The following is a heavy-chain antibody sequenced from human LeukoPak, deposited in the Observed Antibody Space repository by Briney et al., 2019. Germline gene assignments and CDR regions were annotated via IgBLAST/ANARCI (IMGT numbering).Heavy chain of an antibody. CDR2: ISSRSNYI. CDR1: GLTFSSFK. CDR3: ARSGGAMYDY. J-gene: IGHJ4*02. D-gene: IGHD3-16*01. V-gene: IGHV3-21*01. Sequence: GGSLTLSCAVSGLTFSSFKVKWVRRAAGRGGVGVSAISSRSNYIYYRDSVKGRFTVSRDNAKNSLYLQMNSLRAEDTAVYYCARSGGAMYDYWGQGTLVTVSS.